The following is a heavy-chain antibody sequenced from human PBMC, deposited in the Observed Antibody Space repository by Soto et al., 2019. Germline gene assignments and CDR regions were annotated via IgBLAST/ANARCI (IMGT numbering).Heavy chain of an antibody. D-gene: IGHD1-7*01. CDR2: IYYSGST. CDR1: GGSISSSSYY. Sequence: QLQLQESGPGLVKPSETLSLTCTVSGGSISSSSYYWGWIRQPPGKGLEWIGSIYYSGSTYYNPSLKSRVTLSVDTSKNQFSLKLSSVTAADTAVYYCARRTTYSSYFDYWGQGTLVTVSS. J-gene: IGHJ4*02. V-gene: IGHV4-39*01. CDR3: ARRTTYSSYFDY.